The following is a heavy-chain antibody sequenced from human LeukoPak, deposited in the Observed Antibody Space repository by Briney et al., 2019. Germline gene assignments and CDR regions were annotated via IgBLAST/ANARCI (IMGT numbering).Heavy chain of an antibody. CDR3: TRGDSYYFDY. Sequence: GGSLRLSCAASGFPFSGYWMHWVRQAPGKGLVWVSRIDDDGAGTTYADSVKGRFTISRDNSKNTLYLQMNSLRAEDTAVYYCTRGDSYYFDYWGQGTLVTVSS. D-gene: IGHD3-16*01. CDR2: IDDDGAGT. CDR1: GFPFSGYW. V-gene: IGHV3-74*01. J-gene: IGHJ4*02.